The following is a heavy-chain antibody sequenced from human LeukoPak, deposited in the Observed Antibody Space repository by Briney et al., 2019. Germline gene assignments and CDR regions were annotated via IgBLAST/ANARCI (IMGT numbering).Heavy chain of an antibody. J-gene: IGHJ3*02. D-gene: IGHD1-26*01. CDR3: ANLGDSDAFDI. Sequence: PGGSLRLSCAASGFTFSSYGMHWVRQAPGKGLEWVAFIWYDGSNKYYADSVKGRFTISRDNSKNTLYLQMNSLRAEDTAVYYCANLGDSDAFDIWGQGTMVTVSS. CDR2: IWYDGSNK. CDR1: GFTFSSYG. V-gene: IGHV3-30*02.